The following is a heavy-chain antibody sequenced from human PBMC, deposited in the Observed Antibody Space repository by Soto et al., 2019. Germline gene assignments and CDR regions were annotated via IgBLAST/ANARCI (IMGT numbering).Heavy chain of an antibody. CDR1: GGSISSYY. J-gene: IGHJ3*02. CDR2: IYYSGST. Sequence: SETLSFTCTVSGGSISSYYWSWIRQPPGKGLEWIGYIYYSGSTNYNPSLKSRVTISVDTSKNQFSLKLSSVTAADTAVYYCARSAGYDVFNIWGQGTMVTVSS. D-gene: IGHD6-25*01. V-gene: IGHV4-59*01. CDR3: ARSAGYDVFNI.